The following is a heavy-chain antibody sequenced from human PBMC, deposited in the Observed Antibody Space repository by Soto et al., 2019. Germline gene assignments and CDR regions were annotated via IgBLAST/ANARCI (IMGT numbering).Heavy chain of an antibody. CDR1: GFTFSNAW. CDR2: IKSKTDGGTT. J-gene: IGHJ4*02. CDR3: TTSNY. Sequence: EVQLVESGGGLVKPGGSLRLSCAASGFTFSNAWMSWVRQAPGKGLEWVGCIKSKTDGGTTDYAAPVKGRFTISRDDSKNTLYLQMNSLKTEDTAVYYCTTSNYWGQGTLVTVSS. V-gene: IGHV3-15*01.